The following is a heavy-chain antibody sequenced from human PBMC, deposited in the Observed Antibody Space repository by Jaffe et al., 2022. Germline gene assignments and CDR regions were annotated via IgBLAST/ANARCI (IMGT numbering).Heavy chain of an antibody. J-gene: IGHJ4*02. Sequence: EVRLWESGGGLFQPGNSLRLSCTPSGFTFTKFAMSWVRQPPGKGLQWLSAISASLRDTNYADSVKGRFTISRDNSKNTLYLQISSLRADDTAVYYCVKDRLGVTTGNFDSWGQGTLVTVSS. CDR1: GFTFTKFA. CDR3: VKDRLGVTTGNFDS. D-gene: IGHD2-21*02. V-gene: IGHV3-23*01. CDR2: ISASLRDT.